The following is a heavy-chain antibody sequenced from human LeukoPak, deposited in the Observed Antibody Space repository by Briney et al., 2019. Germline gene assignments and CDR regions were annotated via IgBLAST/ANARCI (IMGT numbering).Heavy chain of an antibody. CDR1: GFTFSSYE. V-gene: IGHV3-48*03. CDR3: ARGLGIAVAYDY. D-gene: IGHD6-19*01. Sequence: GGSLRLSCAASGFTFSSYEMNWVRQAPGKGLEWASYISGSGSAIYYADSVKGRFTISRDNAKHSLYLQMNSLRAEDTAVYYCARGLGIAVAYDYWGQGTLVTVSS. J-gene: IGHJ4*02. CDR2: ISGSGSAI.